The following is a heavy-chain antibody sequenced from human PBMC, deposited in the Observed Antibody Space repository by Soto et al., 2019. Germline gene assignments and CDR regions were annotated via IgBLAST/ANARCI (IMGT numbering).Heavy chain of an antibody. V-gene: IGHV5-51*01. J-gene: IGHJ6*02. Sequence: GESLKISCKGSGYSFTSYWIGWVRQMPGKGLEWMGIIYPGDSDTRYSPSFQGQVTISADKSISTAYLQWSSLKASDTAMYYCARQAAVDTVHYYYYGMDVWGQGTTVTVSS. D-gene: IGHD6-13*01. CDR1: GYSFTSYW. CDR2: IYPGDSDT. CDR3: ARQAAVDTVHYYYYGMDV.